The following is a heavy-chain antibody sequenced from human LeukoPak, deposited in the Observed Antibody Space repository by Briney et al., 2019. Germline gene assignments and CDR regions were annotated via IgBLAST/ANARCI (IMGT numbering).Heavy chain of an antibody. D-gene: IGHD2-15*01. CDR1: GGSISSSSYY. CDR2: IYYSGST. Sequence: SETLSLTCTVSGGSISSSSYYWGWIRQPPGKGLEWIGSIYYSGSTYYNPSLKSRVTISVDTSKNQFSLKLSSVTAADTAVYYCARQLRNCSGGSCYLVDYWGQGTLVTVSS. CDR3: ARQLRNCSGGSCYLVDY. J-gene: IGHJ4*02. V-gene: IGHV4-39*01.